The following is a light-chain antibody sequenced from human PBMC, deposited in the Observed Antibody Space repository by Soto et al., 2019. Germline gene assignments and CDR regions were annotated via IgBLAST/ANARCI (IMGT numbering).Light chain of an antibody. Sequence: QSVLTQPPSVSAAPGQTVTISCSGSSSNIGNNYVSWYQQLQGTAPKLLIYDNNNRPSGIPDRFSGSKSGTSGTLDITGLQTGDEADYYCATWDYSLTGEVFGEGTKLTVL. V-gene: IGLV1-51*01. CDR3: ATWDYSLTGEV. J-gene: IGLJ2*01. CDR1: SSNIGNNY. CDR2: DNN.